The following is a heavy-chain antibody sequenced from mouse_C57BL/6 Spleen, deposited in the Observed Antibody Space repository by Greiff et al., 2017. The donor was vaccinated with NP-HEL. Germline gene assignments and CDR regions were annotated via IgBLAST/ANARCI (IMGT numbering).Heavy chain of an antibody. V-gene: IGHV1-53*01. CDR1: GYTFTSYW. Sequence: QVQLQQPGTELVKPGASVKLSCKASGYTFTSYWLHWVKQRPGQGLEWIGNINPSNGGTNYNEKFKSKATLTVDKSSSTAYMQLSSLTSEDSAVYYCARDNHYYYGSSPAWFAYWGQGTLVTVSA. J-gene: IGHJ3*01. CDR3: ARDNHYYYGSSPAWFAY. D-gene: IGHD1-1*01. CDR2: INPSNGGT.